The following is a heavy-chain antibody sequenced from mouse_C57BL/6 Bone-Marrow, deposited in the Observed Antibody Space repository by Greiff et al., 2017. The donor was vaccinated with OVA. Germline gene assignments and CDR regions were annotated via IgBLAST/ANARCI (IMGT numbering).Heavy chain of an antibody. D-gene: IGHD1-1*01. CDR2: IDPSDSNT. Sequence: VQLQQPGAELVKPGASVKLSCKASGYTFTSYWMQWVKQRPGQGLEWIGEIDPSDSNTNYNQKFKGKATLSVDTSSSTAYMQISSLTSEDSAVYYCASPHYITTVVATDYWGKGTTLTVSS. V-gene: IGHV1-50*01. CDR3: ASPHYITTVVATDY. CDR1: GYTFTSYW. J-gene: IGHJ2*01.